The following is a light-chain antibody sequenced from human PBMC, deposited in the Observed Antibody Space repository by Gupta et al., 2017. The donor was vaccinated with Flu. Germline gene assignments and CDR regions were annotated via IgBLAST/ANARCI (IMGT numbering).Light chain of an antibody. CDR1: ENVNNW. CDR3: QQYNSY. Sequence: DIQMTQSPSTLSASVGDRVTITCRASENVNNWLAWYQQKPGKAPRLLIYKATNLESGVPSRLRGRGCGREFTRISRSIETDDFGNVYGQQYNSYFGGGTRLEIK. J-gene: IGKJ4*01. CDR2: KAT. V-gene: IGKV1-5*03.